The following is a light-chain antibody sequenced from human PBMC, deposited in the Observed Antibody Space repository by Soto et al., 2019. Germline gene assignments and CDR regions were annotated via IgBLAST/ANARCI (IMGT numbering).Light chain of an antibody. CDR3: QQRMNWPLT. J-gene: IGKJ5*01. CDR1: QTVRSY. CDR2: EAS. Sequence: EIVLTQSPATLSLSPGERATVSCRASQTVRSYLRCCQQKRGQAPRLPIYEASNRATGIPARFSGSGSGTDFTLTISSLEPEDFAVYYCQQRMNWPLTFGQGTRLEN. V-gene: IGKV3-11*01.